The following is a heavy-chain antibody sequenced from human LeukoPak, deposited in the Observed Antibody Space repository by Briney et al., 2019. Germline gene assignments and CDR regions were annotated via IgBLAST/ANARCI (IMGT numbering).Heavy chain of an antibody. Sequence: SETLSLTCAVYGGSFSGYYWSWIRQPPGKGLEWIGEINHSGSTNYNPSLKSRVTISVDTSKNQFSLKLSSVTAADTAVYYCARLARVGATGYYYYYYMDVWGKGTTVTVSS. CDR3: ARLARVGATGYYYYYYMDV. CDR2: INHSGST. CDR1: GGSFSGYY. V-gene: IGHV4-34*01. J-gene: IGHJ6*03. D-gene: IGHD1-26*01.